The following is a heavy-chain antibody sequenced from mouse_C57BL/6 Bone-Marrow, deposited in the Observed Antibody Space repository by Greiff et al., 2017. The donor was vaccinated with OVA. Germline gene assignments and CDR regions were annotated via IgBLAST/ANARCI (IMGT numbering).Heavy chain of an antibody. CDR2: INPYNGGT. Sequence: VQLQQSGPVLVKPGASVKMSCKASGFTFTDYYMNWVKQSHGKSLEWIGVINPYNGGTSYNQKFKGKATLTVDKSSSTAYMELNSLTSEDSAVYYCAGGGLYYAMDYWGRGTSVTVSS. CDR3: AGGGLYYAMDY. CDR1: GFTFTDYY. V-gene: IGHV1-19*01. J-gene: IGHJ4*01.